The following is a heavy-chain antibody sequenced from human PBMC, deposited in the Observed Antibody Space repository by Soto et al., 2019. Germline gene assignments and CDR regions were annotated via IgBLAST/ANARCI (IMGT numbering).Heavy chain of an antibody. CDR3: AKDPHYDSSGYAYFQH. D-gene: IGHD3-22*01. J-gene: IGHJ1*01. V-gene: IGHV3-23*01. CDR1: GFTFSSYA. Sequence: EVQLLESGGGLVQPGGSLRLSCAASGFTFSSYAMSWVRQAPGKGLEWVSAISGSGGSTYYADSVKGRFTISRDNSKNTLYLQMNSLRAEDTAVYCCAKDPHYDSSGYAYFQHWGQGTLVTVSS. CDR2: ISGSGGST.